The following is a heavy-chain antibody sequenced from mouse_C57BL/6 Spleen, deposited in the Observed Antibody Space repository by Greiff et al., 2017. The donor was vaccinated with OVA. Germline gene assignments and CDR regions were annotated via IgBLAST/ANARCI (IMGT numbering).Heavy chain of an antibody. V-gene: IGHV1-64*01. J-gene: IGHJ4*01. CDR2: IHPNSGST. D-gene: IGHD1-1*01. CDR1: GYTFTSYW. CDR3: APTTVVARYYAMDY. Sequence: QVQLKQPGAELVKPGASVKLSCKASGYTFTSYWMHWVKQRPGQGLEWIGMIHPNSGSTNYNEKFKSKATLTVDKSSSTAYMQLSSLTSEDSAVYYCAPTTVVARYYAMDYWGQGTSVTVSS.